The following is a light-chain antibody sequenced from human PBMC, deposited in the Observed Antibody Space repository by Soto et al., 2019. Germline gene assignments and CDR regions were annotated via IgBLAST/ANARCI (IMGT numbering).Light chain of an antibody. J-gene: IGKJ4*01. V-gene: IGKV1-5*01. CDR1: QSISSW. Sequence: DIQMTQSPSTLSASVGDRFTITCRASQSISSWLAWYQQKPGKAPKLLIYDASSLESGVPSRFSGSGSGTDFTFTISSLQPEDIATYYCQQYDNLPALTFGGGTKVDIK. CDR3: QQYDNLPALT. CDR2: DAS.